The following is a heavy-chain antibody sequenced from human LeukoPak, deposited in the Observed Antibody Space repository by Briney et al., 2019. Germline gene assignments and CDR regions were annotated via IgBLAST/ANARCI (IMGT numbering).Heavy chain of an antibody. J-gene: IGHJ6*03. CDR3: ARDHGDTGYYYMDV. Sequence: ASVKVSCKASGYTFTSYGISWVRQAPGQGLEWMGWISAYNGNTNYAQKFQGRVTMTTDTSTSTAYMELRSLRSDDTAVYYCARDHGDTGYYYMDVWGKGTTVTVSS. V-gene: IGHV1-18*01. D-gene: IGHD5-18*01. CDR2: ISAYNGNT. CDR1: GYTFTSYG.